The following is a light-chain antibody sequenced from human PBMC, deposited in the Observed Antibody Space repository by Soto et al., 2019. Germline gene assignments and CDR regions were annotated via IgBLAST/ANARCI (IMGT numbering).Light chain of an antibody. V-gene: IGLV1-40*01. J-gene: IGLJ1*01. CDR1: SSNIGAGYD. CDR2: GNS. CDR3: SSYAGNKNV. Sequence: SSLTQPPSVSGAPGRRGSISCTGSSSNIGAGYDVHWYQQLPGTAPKLLIYGNSNRPSGVPDRFSGSKSGTAASLAISGLQAEDEADYYCSSYAGNKNVFGTGTKVTVL.